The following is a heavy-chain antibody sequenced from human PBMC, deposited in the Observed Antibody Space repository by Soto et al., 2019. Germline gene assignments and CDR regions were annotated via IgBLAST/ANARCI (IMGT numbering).Heavy chain of an antibody. CDR1: GFTFSGVW. D-gene: IGHD3-10*01. Sequence: EVPLVESGGGLVQPGGSLRLSCAASGFTFSGVWMNWVRQAPGKGLEWLAIIKQDGNEKHYVDSVNGRFTISRDNANNLLYLQMSNLGAEDTAMYYCVRSSGWLDDSWGQGTLVTVSP. J-gene: IGHJ5*01. V-gene: IGHV3-7*04. CDR2: IKQDGNEK. CDR3: VRSSGWLDDS.